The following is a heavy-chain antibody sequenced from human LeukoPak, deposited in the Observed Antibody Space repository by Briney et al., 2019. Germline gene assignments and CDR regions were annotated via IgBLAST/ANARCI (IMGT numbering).Heavy chain of an antibody. D-gene: IGHD4-23*01. J-gene: IGHJ4*02. CDR1: GGTFSSYA. V-gene: IGHV1-69*04. CDR3: ASSPPTVVTFDYFDY. Sequence: SVKVSCKASGGTFSSYAISWVRQAPGQGLEWMGRIIPILGIANYAQKFQGRVTITADKSTSTAYMELSSLRSEDTAVYYCASSPPTVVTFDYFDYWGQGTLVTVSS. CDR2: IIPILGIA.